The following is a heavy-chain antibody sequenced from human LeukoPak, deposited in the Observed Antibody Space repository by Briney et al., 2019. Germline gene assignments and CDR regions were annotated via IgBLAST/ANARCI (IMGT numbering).Heavy chain of an antibody. J-gene: IGHJ4*02. CDR1: GGSISSSSYY. CDR2: IYYSGST. Sequence: PSETLSRTCTVSGGSISSSSYYWGWIRQPPGKGLEWIGSIYYSGSTYYNPSLKSRVTISADTSKNQFSLKLSSVTAADTAIYYCARRTYYDTSGSHYFDHWGQGTLVTVSS. CDR3: ARRTYYDTSGSHYFDH. V-gene: IGHV4-39*01. D-gene: IGHD3-22*01.